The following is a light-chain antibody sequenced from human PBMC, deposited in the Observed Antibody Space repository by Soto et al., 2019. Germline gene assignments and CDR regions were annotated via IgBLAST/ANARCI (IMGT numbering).Light chain of an antibody. J-gene: IGKJ1*01. CDR1: QSVSSSY. Sequence: EIVLTQSPGTLSLSPGERATLSCRASQSVSSSYLVWYQQKPGQAPRLLIYGASSRATGIPDRFSGSGSGTDFTLTISRLEPEDSAVYYRQQYDSSSWTFGQGTKVEIK. CDR3: QQYDSSSWT. V-gene: IGKV3-20*01. CDR2: GAS.